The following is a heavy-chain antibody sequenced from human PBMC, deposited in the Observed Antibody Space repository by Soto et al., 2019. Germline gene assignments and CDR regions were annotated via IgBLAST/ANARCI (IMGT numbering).Heavy chain of an antibody. D-gene: IGHD3-9*01. CDR1: GDSISSGGYY. V-gene: IGHV4-31*03. Sequence: PSETLSLTCNVSGDSISSGGYYWSWIRQHPGKGLEWIGYIYYTGNTYYNPSLKSRSAISGDTSKNQFSLSLTSVTAADTAVYYCARGLSGYFDYWGQGTLVTVYS. CDR3: ARGLSGYFDY. J-gene: IGHJ4*02. CDR2: IYYTGNT.